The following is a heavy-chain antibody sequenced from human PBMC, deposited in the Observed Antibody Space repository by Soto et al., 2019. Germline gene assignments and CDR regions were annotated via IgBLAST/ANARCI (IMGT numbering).Heavy chain of an antibody. J-gene: IGHJ6*02. CDR1: GYTLSELS. CDR3: ATDQPFITIFLVVQRNYYYYYGQDV. Sequence: ASVKVSCKVSGYTLSELSMHWVRQAPGKRLEWMGGFDPEDGETIYAQKFQGRVTITEDTSTDTAYMELSSLRSEDTAVYYCATDQPFITIFLVVQRNYYYYYGQDVWGQGTTVTVSS. V-gene: IGHV1-24*01. CDR2: FDPEDGET. D-gene: IGHD3-3*01.